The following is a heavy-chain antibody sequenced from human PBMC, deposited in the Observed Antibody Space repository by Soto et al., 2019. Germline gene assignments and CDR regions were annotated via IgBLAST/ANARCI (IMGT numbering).Heavy chain of an antibody. Sequence: SLRLSCAASAFTFVTYDMNWVRQVPGEGLEWVSGTSGGGVATHYANSVKGRFTISRDISRNTLYLQMNSLRVDDTAVYYCALYAAMFFGGQGTQVTASS. CDR3: ALYAAMFF. V-gene: IGHV3-23*01. J-gene: IGHJ4*02. CDR1: AFTFVTYD. D-gene: IGHD2-2*01. CDR2: TSGGGVAT.